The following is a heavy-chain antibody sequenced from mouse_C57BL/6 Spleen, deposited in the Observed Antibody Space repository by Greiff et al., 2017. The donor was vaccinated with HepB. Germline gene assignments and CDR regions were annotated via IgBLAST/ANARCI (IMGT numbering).Heavy chain of an antibody. V-gene: IGHV1-55*01. CDR1: GYTFTSYW. CDR3: ARSRSGYFDY. J-gene: IGHJ2*01. CDR2: IYPGSGST. Sequence: VQLQQPGAELVKPGASVKMSCKASGYTFTSYWITWVKQKPGQGLEWIGDIYPGSGSTNYNEKFKSKATLTVDTSSSTAYMQLSSLTSEDSTVYYCARSRSGYFDYWGQGTTLTVSS.